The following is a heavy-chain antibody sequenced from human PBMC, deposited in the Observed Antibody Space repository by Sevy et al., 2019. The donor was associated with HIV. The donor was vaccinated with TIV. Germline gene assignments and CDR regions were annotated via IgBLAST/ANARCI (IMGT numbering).Heavy chain of an antibody. Sequence: ASVKVSCKVSGYTLTNLAMHWERQAPGLGLEWMGRFDPEDVETIYAQKFQGRLTMTEDTSSDTAYMELNSLRSEDTAVYYCAATREYYDENSGYFDYWGQGTLVTVSS. CDR1: GYTLTNLA. J-gene: IGHJ4*02. CDR2: FDPEDVET. V-gene: IGHV1-24*01. CDR3: AATREYYDENSGYFDY. D-gene: IGHD3-22*01.